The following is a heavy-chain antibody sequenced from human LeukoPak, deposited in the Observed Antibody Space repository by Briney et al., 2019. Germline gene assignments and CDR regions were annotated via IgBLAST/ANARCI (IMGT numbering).Heavy chain of an antibody. V-gene: IGHV3-48*02. CDR1: GFTFSSYS. D-gene: IGHD3-22*01. J-gene: IGHJ4*02. CDR2: ISSSSSTI. Sequence: PGGSLRLSCAASGFTFSSYSMNWVRQAPGKGLEWVSYISSSSSTIYYADSVKGRFTISRDNAKNSLFLQMNSLRDEDTAVYYCARRRYYYDTSGLEYWGQGTPVTDSS. CDR3: ARRRYYYDTSGLEY.